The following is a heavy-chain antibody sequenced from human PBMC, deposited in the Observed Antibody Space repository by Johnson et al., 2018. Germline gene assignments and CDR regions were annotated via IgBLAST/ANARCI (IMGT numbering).Heavy chain of an antibody. V-gene: IGHV1-46*01. Sequence: VQLVETGAEVKKPGASVKISCKASGDTFTSYYIHWVRQAPGQGLEWMVIFNPRGGSINYPQKFQGRLTLSRDTPASTVHMGLKKLRSDYTAVYCCTRVRYFDSRVDAFDIWGQGTMVTVSS. D-gene: IGHD3-22*01. J-gene: IGHJ3*02. CDR2: FNPRGGSI. CDR1: GDTFTSYY. CDR3: TRVRYFDSRVDAFDI.